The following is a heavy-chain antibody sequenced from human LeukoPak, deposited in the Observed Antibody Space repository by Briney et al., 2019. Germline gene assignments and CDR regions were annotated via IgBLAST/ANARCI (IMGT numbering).Heavy chain of an antibody. V-gene: IGHV1-69*05. Sequence: SVKVSCKASGGTFSNYAISWVRQAPGQGLEWMGRIIPIFGTANYAQKFQGRVTITTDESTSTAYMELSSLRSEDTAVYYCARDLGIVVVITKGHAFDIWGQGTMVTVSS. J-gene: IGHJ3*02. CDR2: IIPIFGTA. CDR3: ARDLGIVVVITKGHAFDI. D-gene: IGHD3-22*01. CDR1: GGTFSNYA.